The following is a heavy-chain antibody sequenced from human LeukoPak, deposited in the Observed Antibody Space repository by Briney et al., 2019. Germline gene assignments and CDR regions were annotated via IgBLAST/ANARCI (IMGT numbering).Heavy chain of an antibody. CDR1: GGSFSGYY. V-gene: IGHV4-34*01. D-gene: IGHD3-10*01. J-gene: IGHJ5*02. Sequence: SETLSLTCAVYGGSFSGYYWSWIRQPPGKGLEWIGEMNHSGSTNYNPSLKSRVTISVDTSKNQFSLKLSSVTAADTAVYYCARGGILLWFGELLSRYNRFDPWGQGTLVTVSS. CDR2: MNHSGST. CDR3: ARGGILLWFGELLSRYNRFDP.